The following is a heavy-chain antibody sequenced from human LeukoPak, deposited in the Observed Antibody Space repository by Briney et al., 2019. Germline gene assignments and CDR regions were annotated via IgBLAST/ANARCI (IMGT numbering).Heavy chain of an antibody. CDR1: GDSGLHY. CDR2: ISVTGSP. CDR3: TSLVVVAEPPPIDY. D-gene: IGHD2-15*01. Sequence: SETLSLTCSVSGDSGLHYWTWIRQPAGKGLEWIGRISVTGSPNYNTSLTSRISMSFDTSKNQISLMLTSVTAADTAVYYCTSLVVVAEPPPIDYWGQGTLVTVSS. J-gene: IGHJ4*02. V-gene: IGHV4-4*07.